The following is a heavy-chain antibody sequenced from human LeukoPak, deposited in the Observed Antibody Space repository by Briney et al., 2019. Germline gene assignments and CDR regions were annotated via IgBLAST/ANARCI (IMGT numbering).Heavy chain of an antibody. CDR2: IIPIFGTA. CDR3: ARVVGATNYYYYYMDV. J-gene: IGHJ6*03. V-gene: IGHV1-69*13. Sequence: ASVKVSCKASGGTFSSYAISWVRQAPGQGLEWMGGIIPIFGTANYAQKFQGGVTITADESTSTAYMELSSLRSEDTAVYYCARVVGATNYYYYYMDVWGKGTTVTISS. CDR1: GGTFSSYA. D-gene: IGHD1-26*01.